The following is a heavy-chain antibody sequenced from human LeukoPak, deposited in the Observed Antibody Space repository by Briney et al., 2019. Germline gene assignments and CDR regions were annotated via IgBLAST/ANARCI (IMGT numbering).Heavy chain of an antibody. Sequence: SETLSLTCAVSGGSISSTGYCWAWIRQPPGTGLEWIVTIYYSGSTYHNTSLKSRITMSVDTSRNQFSLKLSSVDAADTAVYYCAKAGVRYFDSSGLYAFDFWGQGTTVTVSS. CDR1: GGSISSTGYC. D-gene: IGHD3-22*01. CDR2: IYYSGST. J-gene: IGHJ3*01. V-gene: IGHV4-39*01. CDR3: AKAGVRYFDSSGLYAFDF.